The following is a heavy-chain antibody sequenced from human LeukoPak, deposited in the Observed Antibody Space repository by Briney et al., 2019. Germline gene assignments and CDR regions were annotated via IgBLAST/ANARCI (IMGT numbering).Heavy chain of an antibody. J-gene: IGHJ4*02. CDR1: GFTFSSYG. V-gene: IGHV3-30*18. CDR2: ISYDGSNK. CDR3: AKDRAMVRGVMISD. D-gene: IGHD3-10*01. Sequence: GGSLRLSCAASGFTFSSYGMHWVRQAPGKGLEWVAVISYDGSNKYYADSVKGRFTISRDNAKNSLYLQMNSLRAEDTALYYCAKDRAMVRGVMISDWGQGTLVTVSS.